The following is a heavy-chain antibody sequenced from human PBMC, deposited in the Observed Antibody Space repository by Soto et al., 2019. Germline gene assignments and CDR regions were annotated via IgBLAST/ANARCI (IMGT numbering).Heavy chain of an antibody. CDR1: GYTFTSHG. D-gene: IGHD3-10*01. Sequence: QVQLVQSGAEVKKPGASVKVSCKASGYTFTSHGISWVRQAPGQGLEWMGWISAYNGDTNYAQKLQGRVTVTTDTSTSTAYNELRSLTSEDTAVYYCSRMVRGSNIDYHHDIEAWGKGTTVTVSS. CDR3: SRMVRGSNIDYHHDIEA. J-gene: IGHJ6*03. V-gene: IGHV1-18*01. CDR2: ISAYNGDT.